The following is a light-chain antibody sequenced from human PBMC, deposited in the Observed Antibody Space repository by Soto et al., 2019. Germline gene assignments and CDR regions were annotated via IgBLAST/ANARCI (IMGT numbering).Light chain of an antibody. CDR3: QRYNNWPPIT. CDR1: QSVSSN. J-gene: IGKJ5*01. V-gene: IGKV3-15*01. CDR2: DAS. Sequence: IVLTQSRATLSVSPGERATLCCRSSQSVSSNLAWYQQKPGQAPRLLIYDASTRATGIPARFSGSGSGTEFTLTISSLQSEDSAVYYCQRYNNWPPITFGQGTRLEIK.